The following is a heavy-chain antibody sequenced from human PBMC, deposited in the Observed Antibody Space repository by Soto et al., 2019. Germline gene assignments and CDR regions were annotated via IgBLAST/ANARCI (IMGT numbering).Heavy chain of an antibody. V-gene: IGHV1-8*01. CDR3: ARVFGDSGYDLSYYYYMDV. D-gene: IGHD5-12*01. J-gene: IGHJ6*03. CDR2: MNPNSGNT. CDR1: GYTFTSYD. Sequence: GASVKVSCKASGYTFTSYDINWVRQATGQGLEWMGWMNPNSGNTGYAQKFQGRVTMTRNTSISTAYMELSSLRSEDTAVYYCARVFGDSGYDLSYYYYMDVWGKGTTVTVSS.